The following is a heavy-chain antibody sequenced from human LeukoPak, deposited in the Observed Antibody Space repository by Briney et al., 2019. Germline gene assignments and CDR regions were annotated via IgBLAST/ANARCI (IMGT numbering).Heavy chain of an antibody. CDR1: GGTFNSYA. Sequence: SVTVSCKASGGTFNSYAISWVRQAPGQGLEWIGGIIPIFGTANYAQKFQGRVTITADESTSTAYMELSSLRSEDTAVYYCARSDYYCGGDCYTYYYYGMDVWGQGTTVTVSS. V-gene: IGHV1-69*13. CDR3: ARSDYYCGGDCYTYYYYGMDV. D-gene: IGHD2-21*02. CDR2: IIPIFGTA. J-gene: IGHJ6*02.